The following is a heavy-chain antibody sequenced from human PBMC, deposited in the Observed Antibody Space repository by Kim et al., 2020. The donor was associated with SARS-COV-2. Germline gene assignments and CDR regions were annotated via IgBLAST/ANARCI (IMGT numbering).Heavy chain of an antibody. V-gene: IGHV3-21*01. CDR1: GFTFSTYS. CDR3: ARNLVPTTKTYGMDV. Sequence: GGSLRLSCAASGFTFSTYSMNWVRQAPGKGLEWVSYISSTSAYIYYADSVKGRFTISRDNAKDSLYLQMNSLRAEDTAVYYCARNLVPTTKTYGMDVWGQGTTVTVSS. CDR2: ISSTSAYI. D-gene: IGHD2-2*01. J-gene: IGHJ6*02.